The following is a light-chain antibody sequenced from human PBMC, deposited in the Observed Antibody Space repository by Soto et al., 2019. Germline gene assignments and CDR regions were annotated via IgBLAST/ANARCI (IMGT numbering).Light chain of an antibody. V-gene: IGKV3-15*01. CDR2: GAS. Sequence: EIVMTQSPATLSVSPGERATLSCRASQSVSNNLAWYQQKSGQAPRLLIYGASTRATGIPARLSGSGSGTEFTLTISSLQSEDLAVYYCQQYNWPPTWTFGQGTKVDIK. CDR3: QQYNWPPTWT. CDR1: QSVSNN. J-gene: IGKJ1*01.